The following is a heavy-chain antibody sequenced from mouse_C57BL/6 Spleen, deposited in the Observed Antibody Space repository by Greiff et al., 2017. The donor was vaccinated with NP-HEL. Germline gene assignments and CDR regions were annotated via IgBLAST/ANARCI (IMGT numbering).Heavy chain of an antibody. J-gene: IGHJ1*03. Sequence: QVHVKQPGTELVKPGASVKLSCKASGYTFTSYWMHWVKQRPGQGLEWIGNINPSNGGTNYNEKFKSKATLTVDKSSSTAYMQLSSLTSEDSAVYYCARRETGTGYFDVWGTGTTVTVSS. CDR1: GYTFTSYW. CDR2: INPSNGGT. D-gene: IGHD4-1*01. CDR3: ARRETGTGYFDV. V-gene: IGHV1-53*01.